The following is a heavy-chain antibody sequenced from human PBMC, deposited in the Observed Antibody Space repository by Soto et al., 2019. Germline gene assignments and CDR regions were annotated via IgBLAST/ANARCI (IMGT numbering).Heavy chain of an antibody. J-gene: IGHJ4*02. CDR1: GGSFSGYY. CDR3: ARKPSGFFDY. CDR2: INHSGST. D-gene: IGHD6-6*01. V-gene: IGHV4-34*01. Sequence: SETLSLTCAVYGGSFSGYYWSWIRQPPGKGLEWIGEINHSGSTNYNPSLKSRVTISVDTSKNQFSLKLSSVTAADTAVYYCARKPSGFFDYWGQGTLVTVYS.